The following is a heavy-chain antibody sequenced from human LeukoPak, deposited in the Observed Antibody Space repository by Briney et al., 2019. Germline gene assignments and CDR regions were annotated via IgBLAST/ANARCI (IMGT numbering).Heavy chain of an antibody. Sequence: SETLSLTCTVSGGSISSSNYYWGWIRQPPGKGLEWIGEINHSGSTNYNPSLKSRVTISVDTSKNQFSLKLSSVTAADTAVYYCARGPPYIVVVTGIGFFDSWGQGTLVTVSS. D-gene: IGHD2-21*02. CDR1: GGSISSSNYY. V-gene: IGHV4-39*07. CDR3: ARGPPYIVVVTGIGFFDS. CDR2: INHSGST. J-gene: IGHJ4*02.